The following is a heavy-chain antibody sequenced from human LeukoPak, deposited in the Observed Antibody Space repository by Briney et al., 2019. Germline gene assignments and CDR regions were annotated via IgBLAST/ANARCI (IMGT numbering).Heavy chain of an antibody. CDR3: AREYSGNYYDNWFDP. CDR2: IYTSGST. D-gene: IGHD1-26*01. CDR1: GGSISSYY. Sequence: PSETLSLTCTVSGGSISSYYWSWIRQPAGKGLEWIGRIYTSGSTNYNPSLKSRVTMSVDTSKNQFSLKLSSVTATDTAAYYCAREYSGNYYDNWFDPWGQGTLVTVSS. J-gene: IGHJ5*02. V-gene: IGHV4-4*07.